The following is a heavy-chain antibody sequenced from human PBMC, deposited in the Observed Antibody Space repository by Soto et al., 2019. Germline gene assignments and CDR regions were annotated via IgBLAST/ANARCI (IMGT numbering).Heavy chain of an antibody. CDR2: IYYSGST. D-gene: IGHD3-10*01. J-gene: IGHJ4*02. V-gene: IGHV4-59*01. CDR1: GGSISSYY. CDR3: ARGWDFYYYGSGSYGYYFDY. Sequence: SETLSLTCSVFGGSISSYYWSWIRQPPGKGLEWIGYIYYSGSTNYNPSLKSRVTISVDTSKNQFSLKLSSVTAADTAVYYCARGWDFYYYGSGSYGYYFDYWGQGTLVTVSS.